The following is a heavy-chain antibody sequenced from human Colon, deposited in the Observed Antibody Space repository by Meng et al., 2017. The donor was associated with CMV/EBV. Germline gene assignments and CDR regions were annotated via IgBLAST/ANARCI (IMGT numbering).Heavy chain of an antibody. V-gene: IGHV4-34*01. J-gene: IGHJ5*02. CDR2: INHSGST. CDR3: ARGTMTAFGGYDFWFDP. D-gene: IGHD5-12*01. Sequence: QVQLQQWGAGLLKPSXTLSLTCAGYGGSFSGYYWSWIRQPPGKGLEWIGEINHSGSTNYNPSLKSRVTISVDTSKNQFSLKLSSVTAADTAVYYCARGTMTAFGGYDFWFDPWGQGTLFNVSS. CDR1: GGSFSGYY.